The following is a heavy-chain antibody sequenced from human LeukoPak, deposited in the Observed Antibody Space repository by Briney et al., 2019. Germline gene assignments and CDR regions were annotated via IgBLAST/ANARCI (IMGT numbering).Heavy chain of an antibody. CDR1: GGSISSSSYY. D-gene: IGHD6-19*01. V-gene: IGHV4-39*07. CDR3: ARKAVAGIFTRRPYYFDY. Sequence: SETLSLTCTVSGGSISSSSYYWSWIRQPPGKGLEWIGEINHSGSTNYNPSLKSRVTISVDTSKNQFSLKLSSVTAADTAVYYCARKAVAGIFTRRPYYFDYWGQGTLVTVSS. J-gene: IGHJ4*02. CDR2: INHSGST.